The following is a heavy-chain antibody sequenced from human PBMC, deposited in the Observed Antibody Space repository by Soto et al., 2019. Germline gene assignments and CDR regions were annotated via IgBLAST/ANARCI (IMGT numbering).Heavy chain of an antibody. CDR3: ARDGVGVVPVAIRFDY. D-gene: IGHD2-2*01. V-gene: IGHV3-30-3*01. Sequence: QVQLVESGGGVVQPGRSLRLSCATSGFTFSSYAIHWVRQAPGNGLEWVAVISYDGSNKNYADSVKGRFTISRDNSKNTLDLKMNSLRAGDTSEYYCARDGVGVVPVAIRFDYWGQGTLVTVSS. CDR1: GFTFSSYA. CDR2: ISYDGSNK. J-gene: IGHJ4*02.